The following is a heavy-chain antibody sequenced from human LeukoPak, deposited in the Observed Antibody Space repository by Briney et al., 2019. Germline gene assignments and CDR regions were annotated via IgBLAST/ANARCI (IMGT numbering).Heavy chain of an antibody. Sequence: GGSLRLSCAASGSTFGDTWMNWVRQVPGQGLEWVANIKQDGSEKFYVASVKGRFTISRDNGKSSLYLQMNSLRAEDTALYYCATSYDMGWLIGYWGQGTLVTVSS. D-gene: IGHD3/OR15-3a*01. V-gene: IGHV3-7*03. CDR1: GSTFGDTW. CDR2: IKQDGSEK. CDR3: ATSYDMGWLIGY. J-gene: IGHJ4*02.